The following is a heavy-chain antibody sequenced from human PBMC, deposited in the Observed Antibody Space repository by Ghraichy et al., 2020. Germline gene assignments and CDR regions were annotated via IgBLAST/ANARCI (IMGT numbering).Heavy chain of an antibody. CDR1: GFTFSSYE. D-gene: IGHD3-10*01. Sequence: GESLNISFAASGFTFSSYEMNWVRQAPGKGLEWVSYISSSGSTIYYADSVKGRFTISRDNAKNSLYLQMNSLRAEDTAVYYCARDGGTYYYGSGPAFDYWGQGTLVTVSS. V-gene: IGHV3-48*03. CDR3: ARDGGTYYYGSGPAFDY. CDR2: ISSSGSTI. J-gene: IGHJ4*02.